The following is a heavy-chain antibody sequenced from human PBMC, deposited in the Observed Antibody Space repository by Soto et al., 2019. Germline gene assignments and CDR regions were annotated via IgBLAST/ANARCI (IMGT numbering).Heavy chain of an antibody. CDR1: GDSVFTNSAAA. CDR3: ARDLGGYMDV. CDR2: TFYRSKLYH. D-gene: IGHD6-25*01. J-gene: IGHJ6*02. Sequence: VPLQPSGPGLVKPSQTLSLTCAISGDSVFTNSAAAWNWIRQSPSRGLEWLGRTFYRSKLYHDYSSSVRSRININPDTAKNQFSLQLKSVTPEDTDVYYCARDLGGYMDVWGQGTTVTVSS. V-gene: IGHV6-1*01.